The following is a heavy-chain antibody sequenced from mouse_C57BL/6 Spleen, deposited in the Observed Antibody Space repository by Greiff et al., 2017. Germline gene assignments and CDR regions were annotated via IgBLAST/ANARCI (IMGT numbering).Heavy chain of an antibody. CDR3: AGYDGWMDY. CDR1: GYAFTNYL. D-gene: IGHD2-3*01. CDR2: IHPSDSDT. V-gene: IGHV1-74*01. Sequence: VQVVESGAELVRPGTSVKVSCKASGYAFTNYLIEWVKQRPGQGLEWIGRIHPSDSDTNYNQKFKGKATLTVDKSSSTAYMQLSSLTSEDSAVYYCAGYDGWMDYWGQGTSVTVSS. J-gene: IGHJ4*01.